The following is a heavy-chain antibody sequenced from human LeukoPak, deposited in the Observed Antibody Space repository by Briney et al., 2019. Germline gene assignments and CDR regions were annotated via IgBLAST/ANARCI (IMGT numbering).Heavy chain of an antibody. CDR1: RFTFSTYN. J-gene: IGHJ4*02. Sequence: GGSLRLSCAASRFTFSTYNMNWVRQTPGKGLEWVSSITSTSTYIYYADSVKGRFTISRDDAKNSLYLQMNSLRAEGTAVYYCARSTGNFDLWGQGTLVTVSS. V-gene: IGHV3-21*01. CDR3: ARSTGNFDL. D-gene: IGHD1-1*01. CDR2: ITSTSTYI.